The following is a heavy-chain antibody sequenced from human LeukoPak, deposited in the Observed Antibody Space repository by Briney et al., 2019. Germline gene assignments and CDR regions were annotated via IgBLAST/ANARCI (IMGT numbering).Heavy chain of an antibody. V-gene: IGHV3-33*06. CDR1: GFTFSHYG. CDR3: AKAPQRGFNYNNSLEH. D-gene: IGHD4-11*01. Sequence: GGSLRLSCEASGFTFSHYGMHWVRQAPGKGLEWVAVIWSDGTNQYYADSVKGRFTISRDNFKNTVSLQMNSLRAEDTAVYYCAKAPQRGFNYNNSLEHWARGPLVPFSS. CDR2: IWSDGTNQ. J-gene: IGHJ4*02.